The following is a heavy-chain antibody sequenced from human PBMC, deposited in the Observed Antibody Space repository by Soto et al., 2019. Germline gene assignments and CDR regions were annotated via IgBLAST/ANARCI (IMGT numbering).Heavy chain of an antibody. V-gene: IGHV1-69*12. CDR1: GGTFSTYA. CDR3: ASGIQLWLRRINNGYSG. CDR2: IIPMFGTA. J-gene: IGHJ4*02. Sequence: QVQLVQSGAEVKKPESSVKVSCKAPGGTFSTYAISWVRQAPGQGLEWMGGIIPMFGTANYAQRFQDKVTITADESTKTVYMELSSLRSEDTAVCFWASGIQLWLRRINNGYSGWGQGTLVTVSS. D-gene: IGHD5-18*01.